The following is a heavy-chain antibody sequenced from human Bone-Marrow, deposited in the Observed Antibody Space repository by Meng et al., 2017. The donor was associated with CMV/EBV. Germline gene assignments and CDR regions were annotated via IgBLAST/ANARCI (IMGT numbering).Heavy chain of an antibody. V-gene: IGHV3-7*01. CDR3: ARTGYCSSTSCRRRWFDP. CDR2: IKQDGSEK. Sequence: GGSLRLSCAASRFTFSSYWMSWVRQAPGKGLEWVANIKQDGSEKYYVDSVKGRFTISRDNAKNSLYLQMNSLRAEDTAVYYCARTGYCSSTSCRRRWFDPWGQGTLVTVSS. J-gene: IGHJ5*02. CDR1: RFTFSSYW. D-gene: IGHD2-2*01.